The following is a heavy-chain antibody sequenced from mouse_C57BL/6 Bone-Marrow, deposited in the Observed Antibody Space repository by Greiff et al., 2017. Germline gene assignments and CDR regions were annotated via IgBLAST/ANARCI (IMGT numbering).Heavy chain of an antibody. CDR1: GYTFTDYN. CDR2: INPNNGGT. D-gene: IGHD4-1*01. Sequence: EVKLQESGPELVKPGASVKISCKASGYTFTDYNMDWVKQSHGKGLEWIGDINPNNGGTNYNQKFKGKATLTVDKSSSTAYMKLRSLTSEDAAVYYCARGPLTGTGDFDYWGQGTTLTVSS. J-gene: IGHJ2*01. CDR3: ARGPLTGTGDFDY. V-gene: IGHV1-18*01.